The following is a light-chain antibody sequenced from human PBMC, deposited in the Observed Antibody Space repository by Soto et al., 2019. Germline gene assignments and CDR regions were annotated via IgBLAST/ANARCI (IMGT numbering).Light chain of an antibody. CDR2: DAS. Sequence: DIQMTQSPSTLSASVGDGVTITCRASQNISVWLAWYQQRPGQAPKFLIYDASSLETGDPSRYSGSGSGTEFTLTIRSLQPDDFATYYCQQYDSSSPTFGQGTKLEIK. J-gene: IGKJ2*01. CDR3: QQYDSSSPT. V-gene: IGKV1-5*01. CDR1: QNISVW.